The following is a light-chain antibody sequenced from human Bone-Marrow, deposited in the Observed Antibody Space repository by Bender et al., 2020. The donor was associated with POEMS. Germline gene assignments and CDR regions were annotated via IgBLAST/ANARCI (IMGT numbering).Light chain of an antibody. CDR1: KLGDKY. J-gene: IGLJ3*02. CDR3: QVWDHTSDLLV. CDR2: HDN. V-gene: IGLV3-1*01. Sequence: SYELTQPPSVSVSPGQIASITCSGDKLGDKYACWYQQKPGQSPVLVIYHDNKRPSGIPERFSGSNSGNTATLTITRVEAGDEADYYCQVWDHTSDLLVFGGGTKLTVL.